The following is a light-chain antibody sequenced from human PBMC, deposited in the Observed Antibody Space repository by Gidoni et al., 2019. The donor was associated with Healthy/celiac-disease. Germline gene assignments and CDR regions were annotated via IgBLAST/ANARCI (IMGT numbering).Light chain of an antibody. J-gene: IGLJ1*01. V-gene: IGLV2-14*01. CDR1: SSDVSGYNY. CDR3: SSYTSSSTYV. Sequence: QSALTQPVSVSGSPGQSITIACTGTSSDVSGYNYVSWYQQHLGKAPKLIIFEVSHRPSGVSNRFSGSKSGNTAALTISGLQAEDEAYYYCSSYTSSSTYVFGTGTKVTVL. CDR2: EVS.